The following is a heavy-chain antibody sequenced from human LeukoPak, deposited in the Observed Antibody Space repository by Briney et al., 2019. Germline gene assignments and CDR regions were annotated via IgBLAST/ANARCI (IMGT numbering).Heavy chain of an antibody. CDR2: INSNFGGT. CDR3: ARGGRLGEPYDY. J-gene: IGHJ4*02. CDR1: GYTFTDYY. Sequence: ASVKVSCKASGYTFTDYYVHWVRQAPGQGLEWMGWINSNFGGTNYAQKFQGRVTMTRDTSISTAYMELSRLRSDDTAVYYCARGGRLGEPYDYWGQGTLVTVSS. D-gene: IGHD3-10*01. V-gene: IGHV1-2*02.